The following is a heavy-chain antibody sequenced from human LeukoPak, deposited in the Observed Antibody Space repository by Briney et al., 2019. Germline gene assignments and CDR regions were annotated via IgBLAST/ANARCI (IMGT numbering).Heavy chain of an antibody. D-gene: IGHD6-19*01. J-gene: IGHJ3*02. V-gene: IGHV5-51*01. CDR3: ARPGVQLLGTWAFDI. CDR2: IYPGDSDT. CDR1: GYSFTSYW. Sequence: GESLKISCKGSGYSFTSYWIGWVRQMPGKGLEWMGIIYPGDSDTRYSPSFQGQVTISADKSISTAYLQWSSLKASDTAMYYCARPGVQLLGTWAFDIWGQGTMVTVSS.